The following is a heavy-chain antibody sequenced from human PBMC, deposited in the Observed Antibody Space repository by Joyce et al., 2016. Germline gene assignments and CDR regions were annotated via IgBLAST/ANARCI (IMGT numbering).Heavy chain of an antibody. CDR1: GCTFSNYG. J-gene: IGHJ4*02. D-gene: IGHD3-16*01. CDR3: AKRYDYVDY. Sequence: QVQLVESGGGVVQPGRSLRLSCAASGCTFSNYGMHWVRQAPGKGLEWVAVIANDGNKKYYTDSVKGRFTISRDNSKNTLYLQMNSLRAEDTAVYYCAKRYDYVDYWGQGTLVTVSS. V-gene: IGHV3-30*18. CDR2: IANDGNKK.